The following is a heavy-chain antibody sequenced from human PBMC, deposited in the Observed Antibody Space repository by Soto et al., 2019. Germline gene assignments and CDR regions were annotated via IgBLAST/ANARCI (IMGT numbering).Heavy chain of an antibody. J-gene: IGHJ5*02. D-gene: IGHD1-26*01. CDR1: GFTFSSYA. CDR3: ATDLFIVFPLVGGTTPLWFAP. Sequence: GSLRLSCAASGFTFSSYAMSWVRQAPGKGLEWVSAISGSGGSTYYADSVKGRFTISRDNSKNTLYLQMNSLRAEDTAVYYCATDLFIVFPLVGGTTPLWFAPWGQGTLVT. V-gene: IGHV3-23*01. CDR2: ISGSGGST.